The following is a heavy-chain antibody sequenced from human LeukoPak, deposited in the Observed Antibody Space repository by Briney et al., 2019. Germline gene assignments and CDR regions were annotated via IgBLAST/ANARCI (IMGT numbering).Heavy chain of an antibody. CDR1: GYTFTSYG. CDR2: ISAHNGNT. CDR3: ARDSGPASEFDY. J-gene: IGHJ4*02. Sequence: ASVKVSCKASGYTFTSYGISWVRQAPGQGLEWMGWISAHNGNTNYAQKLQGRVTMTTDASTSTAYMELRSLRSDDTAVYYCARDSGPASEFDYWGQGTLVTVSS. D-gene: IGHD5-12*01. V-gene: IGHV1-18*01.